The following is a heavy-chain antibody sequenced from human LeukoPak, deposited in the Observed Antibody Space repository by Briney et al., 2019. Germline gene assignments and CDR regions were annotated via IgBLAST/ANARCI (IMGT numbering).Heavy chain of an antibody. Sequence: SETLTLTCAVSGFSISSYYIWGLIRAPPGEGLGVSGSIYHSGSTYYTPSSKNRVTISVHTSKSQFSLKLSSVTAADTAVYECARHLYSGRYQEDYWGQGTLVTVSS. J-gene: IGHJ4*02. V-gene: IGHV4-38-2*01. CDR1: GFSISSYYI. D-gene: IGHD1-26*01. CDR3: ARHLYSGRYQEDY. CDR2: IYHSGST.